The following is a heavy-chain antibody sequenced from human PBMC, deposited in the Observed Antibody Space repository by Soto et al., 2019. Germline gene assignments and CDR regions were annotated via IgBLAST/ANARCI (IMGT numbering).Heavy chain of an antibody. CDR2: INPSGDYT. D-gene: IGHD1-1*01. CDR1: GYTSTSYY. J-gene: IGHJ3*02. CDR3: ARDRLERDAFDI. Sequence: ASVKVSCKASGYTSTSYYMHWVRQAPGQGLEWMGIINPSGDYTSYAQKFQGRVTMTRDTSTSTVYMELSSLRSEDTAVYYCARDRLERDAFDIWGQGTTVTVSS. V-gene: IGHV1-46*03.